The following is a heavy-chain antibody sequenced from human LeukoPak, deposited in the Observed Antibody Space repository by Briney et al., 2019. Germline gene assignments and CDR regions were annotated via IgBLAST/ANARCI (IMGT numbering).Heavy chain of an antibody. CDR3: AKDLTTGTTIWSFDY. Sequence: PGGSLRLSCAASGFTFSSYSMNWVRQAPGKGLEWVSSISSSSSYIYYADSVKGRFTIFRDNSKNTLYLQMNSLRAEDTAVYYCAKDLTTGTTIWSFDYWGQGTLVPVSS. CDR1: GFTFSSYS. CDR2: ISSSSSYI. V-gene: IGHV3-21*04. D-gene: IGHD1-26*01. J-gene: IGHJ4*02.